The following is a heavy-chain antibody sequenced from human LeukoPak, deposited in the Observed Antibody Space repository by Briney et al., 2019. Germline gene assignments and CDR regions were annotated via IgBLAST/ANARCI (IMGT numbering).Heavy chain of an antibody. CDR1: GGSFSGYY. D-gene: IGHD6-19*01. CDR2: INHSGST. V-gene: IGHV4-34*01. CDR3: ARVSAVAGTRLFDY. Sequence: PSETLSLTCAVYGGSFSGYYWSWIRQPPGKGLEWIGEINHSGSTNYNPSLKSRVTISVDTSKNQFSLKLSSVTAADTAVYYCARVSAVAGTRLFDYWGQGTQVTVST. J-gene: IGHJ4*02.